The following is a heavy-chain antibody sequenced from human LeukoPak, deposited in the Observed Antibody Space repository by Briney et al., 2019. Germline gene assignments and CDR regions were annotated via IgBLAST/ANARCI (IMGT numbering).Heavy chain of an antibody. CDR1: GYTFTSYD. CDR3: AREYSSGSYYYYYMDV. Sequence: GASVKVSCKASGYTFTSYDINWVRQAPGQGLEWMGWISAYNGNTNYAQKLQGRVTMTTDTSTSTAYMELRSLRSDDTAVYYCAREYSSGSYYYYYMDVWGKGTTVTVSS. D-gene: IGHD6-19*01. J-gene: IGHJ6*03. CDR2: ISAYNGNT. V-gene: IGHV1-18*01.